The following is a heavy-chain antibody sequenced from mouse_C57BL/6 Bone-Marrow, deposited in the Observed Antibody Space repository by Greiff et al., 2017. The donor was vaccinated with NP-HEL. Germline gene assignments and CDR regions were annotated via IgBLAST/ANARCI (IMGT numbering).Heavy chain of an antibody. CDR1: DSEVFPIAY. V-gene: IGHV15-2*01. CDR2: ILPSIGRT. J-gene: IGHJ1*03. Sequence: VQLQQSGSELRSPGSSVKLSCKDFDSEVFPIAYMSWVRQKPGHGFEWIGGILPSIGRTIYGEKFEDKATLDADTLSNTAYLELNSLTSEDSAIYYCARANWDGWYFDVWGTGTTVTVSS. CDR3: ARANWDGWYFDV. D-gene: IGHD4-1*01.